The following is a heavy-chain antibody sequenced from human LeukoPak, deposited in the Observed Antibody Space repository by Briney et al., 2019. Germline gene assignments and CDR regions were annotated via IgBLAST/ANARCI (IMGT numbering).Heavy chain of an antibody. CDR2: ISYDGSNK. CDR3: AREGGYDILTGYDAFDI. J-gene: IGHJ3*02. Sequence: GGSLRLSCASSLFTFISYAMHWVRQAPGKGLDWVALISYDGSNKYYADSVKGRFTISRDNSKNTLYLQMNSLRAEDKAVYYCAREGGYDILTGYDAFDIWGQGRMLSVSS. D-gene: IGHD3-9*01. V-gene: IGHV3-30*04. CDR1: LFTFISYA.